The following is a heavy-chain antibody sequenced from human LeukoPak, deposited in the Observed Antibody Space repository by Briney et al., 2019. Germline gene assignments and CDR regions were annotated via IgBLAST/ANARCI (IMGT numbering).Heavy chain of an antibody. CDR3: AREELVAAAFDH. J-gene: IGHJ4*02. V-gene: IGHV3-48*03. D-gene: IGHD2-15*01. CDR2: ISTTGETI. CDR1: GFTFSGYE. Sequence: GGYLRLSCAASGFTFSGYEMNWVRQAPGKGLEWGSYISTTGETIYYADSVKGRFTISRDNAKSSLYLQMNSLRAEDTAIYYCAREELVAAAFDHWGQGTLVTVSS.